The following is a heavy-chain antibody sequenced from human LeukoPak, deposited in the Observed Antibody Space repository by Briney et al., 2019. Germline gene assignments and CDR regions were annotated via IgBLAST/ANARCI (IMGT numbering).Heavy chain of an antibody. CDR2: IYYSGST. V-gene: IGHV4-59*01. CDR3: ARGREYSGSCFDY. CDR1: GGSISDYY. Sequence: SETLSLTCTVSGGSISDYYWSWIRQPPGKGLEWIGDIYYSGSTNYNPSLKSRVTISVDTSKNQFSLKLSSVTAADTAVYYCARGREYSGSCFDYWGQGTLVTVSS. J-gene: IGHJ4*02. D-gene: IGHD6-6*01.